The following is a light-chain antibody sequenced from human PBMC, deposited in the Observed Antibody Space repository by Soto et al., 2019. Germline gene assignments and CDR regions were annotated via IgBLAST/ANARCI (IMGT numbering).Light chain of an antibody. CDR2: EAS. Sequence: DIQMTQCPTTLTGSVADRVTLLCRASQSISSWLAWYQQKPGKAPKLLIYEASSLESGVPSRFSGSGSGTEFTLTISSLQPDDFASYYCQHYNSYPEAFGQGTKVDIK. CDR3: QHYNSYPEA. V-gene: IGKV1-5*02. J-gene: IGKJ1*01. CDR1: QSISSW.